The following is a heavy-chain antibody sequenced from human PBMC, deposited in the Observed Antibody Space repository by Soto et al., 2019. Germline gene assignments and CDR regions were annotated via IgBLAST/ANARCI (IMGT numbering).Heavy chain of an antibody. CDR3: ARSRGGPFDY. CDR2: IRSSNSII. V-gene: IGHV3-48*02. Sequence: GSLRLSCAASGFNFSNYNMNWVRQAPGKGLEWVSYIRSSNSIIYYADSVKGRFSISRDNAKNSLYLQMNSLRDEDTAVYYCARSRGGPFDYCGQGTLVTVS. D-gene: IGHD6-25*01. J-gene: IGHJ4*02. CDR1: GFNFSNYN.